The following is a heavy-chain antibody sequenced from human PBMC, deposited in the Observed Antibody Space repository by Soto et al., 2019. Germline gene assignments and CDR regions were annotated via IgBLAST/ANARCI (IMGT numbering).Heavy chain of an antibody. CDR2: IWYDGSNK. V-gene: IGHV3-33*01. CDR3: ARDPNNNPTFDY. CDR1: GFTFSSYG. Sequence: GGSLRLSCAASGFTFSSYGMHWVRQAPGKGLEWVAVIWYDGSNKYYADSVKGRFTISRDNSKNTLYLQMNSLRAEDTAVYYCARDPNNNPTFDYWGQGTLVTVSS. D-gene: IGHD1-20*01. J-gene: IGHJ4*02.